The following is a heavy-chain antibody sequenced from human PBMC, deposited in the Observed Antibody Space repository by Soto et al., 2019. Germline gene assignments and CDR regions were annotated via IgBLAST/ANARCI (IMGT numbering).Heavy chain of an antibody. CDR3: ARGRDDYGGNGDAFDI. J-gene: IGHJ3*02. V-gene: IGHV1-69*13. Sequence: SVKVSCKASGGTFSSYAISWVRQAPGQGLEWMGGIIPIFGTANYAQKFQGRVTITADESTSTAYMELSILRSEDTAVYYCARGRDDYGGNGDAFDIWGQGTMVTVSS. CDR2: IIPIFGTA. CDR1: GGTFSSYA. D-gene: IGHD4-17*01.